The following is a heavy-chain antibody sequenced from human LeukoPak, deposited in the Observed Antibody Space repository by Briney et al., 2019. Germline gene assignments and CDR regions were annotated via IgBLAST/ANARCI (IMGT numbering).Heavy chain of an antibody. J-gene: IGHJ4*02. CDR2: ISYDGSNK. Sequence: GGSLRLSCAASGFTFSSYAMHWVRQAPGKGLEWVAVISYDGSNKYYADSVKGRFTISRDNSKNTLYLQMNSLRAEDTAVYYCGRDPPPPGYYGSGSYYNPGYFFDYWGQGTLVTVSS. CDR1: GFTFSSYA. V-gene: IGHV3-30*04. CDR3: GRDPPPPGYYGSGSYYNPGYFFDY. D-gene: IGHD3-10*01.